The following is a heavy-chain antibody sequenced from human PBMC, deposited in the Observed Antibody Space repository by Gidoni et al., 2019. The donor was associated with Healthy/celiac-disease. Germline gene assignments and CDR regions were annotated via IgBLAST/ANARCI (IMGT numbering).Heavy chain of an antibody. Sequence: EVQLVESGGCLVPPGGSLRLSCAASGFTFSSSAMNWVRQAPGKGLEWVSYISSSGSTIYYADSVKGRFTISRDNAKNSLYLQMNSLRAEDTAVYYCARDSGAGSSGYLIHYYYGMDVWGQGTTVTVSS. CDR3: ARDSGAGSSGYLIHYYYGMDV. CDR2: ISSSGSTI. J-gene: IGHJ6*02. V-gene: IGHV3-48*03. CDR1: GFTFSSSA. D-gene: IGHD3-22*01.